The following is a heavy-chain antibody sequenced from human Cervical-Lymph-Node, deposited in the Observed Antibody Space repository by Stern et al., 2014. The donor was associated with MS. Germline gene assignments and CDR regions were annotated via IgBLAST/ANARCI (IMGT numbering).Heavy chain of an antibody. CDR3: ARDVPGDSSFHQ. J-gene: IGHJ1*01. CDR1: GGSFSSYG. V-gene: IGHV1-69*18. CDR2: LIPIFEEP. D-gene: IGHD3-22*01. Sequence: EQLEESGAEVKKPWSSVKVSCKASGGSFSSYGISWVRQAPGKGLEWMGMLIPIFEEPHYAQKFQGRVTITAGDSTRAVYMELSSLRSDDTAIYYCARDVPGDSSFHQWGQGTLVIVSS.